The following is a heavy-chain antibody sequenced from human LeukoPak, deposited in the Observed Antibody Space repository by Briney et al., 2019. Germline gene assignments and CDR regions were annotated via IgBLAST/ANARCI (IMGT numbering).Heavy chain of an antibody. V-gene: IGHV4-31*03. D-gene: IGHD1-26*01. CDR2: IYHSGST. Sequence: SQTLSLTCTVSGRSITRGGYYWSWIRQHPGKGLEWIGYIYHSGSTYYSPSLKSRITISVDTSKNQFPLNLSSVTAADTAVYYCARVPMGASYYYMDVWGKGTTVTVSS. J-gene: IGHJ6*03. CDR3: ARVPMGASYYYMDV. CDR1: GRSITRGGYY.